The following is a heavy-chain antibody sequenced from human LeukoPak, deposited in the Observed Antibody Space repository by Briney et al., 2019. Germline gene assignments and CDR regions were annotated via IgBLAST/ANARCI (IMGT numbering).Heavy chain of an antibody. D-gene: IGHD3-16*01. Sequence: GGSLRLSCAASGFTFSSYSMNWVRQAPGKGLEWVSAISGSGGSTYYADSVKGRFTISRDNSKNTLYLQMNSLRAEDTAVYYCAKDRWRGGEFDYWGQGTLVTVSS. J-gene: IGHJ4*02. V-gene: IGHV3-23*01. CDR2: ISGSGGST. CDR1: GFTFSSYS. CDR3: AKDRWRGGEFDY.